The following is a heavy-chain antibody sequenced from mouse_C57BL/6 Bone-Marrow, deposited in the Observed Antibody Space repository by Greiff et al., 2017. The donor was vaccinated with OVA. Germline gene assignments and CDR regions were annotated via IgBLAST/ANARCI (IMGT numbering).Heavy chain of an antibody. V-gene: IGHV1-15*01. J-gene: IGHJ4*01. CDR2: IDPETGGT. Sequence: VKLQQSGAELVRPGASVTLSCKASGYTFTDYEMHWVKQTPVHGLAWIGAIDPETGGTAYNQKFKGKAILTADKSSSTAYVELRSLTSEDSAVYYCTRGYSNYYAMDYWGQGTSVTVSS. CDR3: TRGYSNYYAMDY. D-gene: IGHD2-5*01. CDR1: GYTFTDYE.